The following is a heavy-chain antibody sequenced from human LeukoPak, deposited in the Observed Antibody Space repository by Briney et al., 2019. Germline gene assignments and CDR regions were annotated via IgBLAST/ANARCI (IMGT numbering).Heavy chain of an antibody. V-gene: IGHV1-69*04. Sequence: GASVKVSCKASGGTFSSYAISWVRQAPGQGLEWMGRIIPILGIANYAQKFQGRVTITADKSTSTAYMELSSLRSEDTAVYYCARGYSSGGSCYRGAFDYWGQGTLVTVSS. CDR3: ARGYSSGGSCYRGAFDY. CDR1: GGTFSSYA. J-gene: IGHJ4*02. CDR2: IIPILGIA. D-gene: IGHD2-15*01.